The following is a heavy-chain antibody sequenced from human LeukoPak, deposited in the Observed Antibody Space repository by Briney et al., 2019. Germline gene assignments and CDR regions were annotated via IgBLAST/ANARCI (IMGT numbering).Heavy chain of an antibody. CDR1: GFTFSSYA. CDR2: ISGSGGST. Sequence: GSLRLSCAASGFTFSSYAMSWVRQAPGKGLEWVSAISGSGGSTYYADSVKGRFTISRDNSKNTLYLQMNSLRAEDTAVYYCANAGYSSGWYVGYYFDYWGQGTLVTVSS. CDR3: ANAGYSSGWYVGYYFDY. D-gene: IGHD6-19*01. J-gene: IGHJ4*02. V-gene: IGHV3-23*01.